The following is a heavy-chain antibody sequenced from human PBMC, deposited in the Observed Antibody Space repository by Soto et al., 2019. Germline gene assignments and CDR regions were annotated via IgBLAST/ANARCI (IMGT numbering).Heavy chain of an antibody. Sequence: LSLTCTVSGGSISSSSYYWGWIRQPPGEGLEWIGSIYYSGSTYYNPSLKSRVTISVDTSKNQFSLKLSSVTAADTAVYYCARRKSLYDSSGFNWAPFLDYWGQGTLVTVSS. CDR2: IYYSGST. D-gene: IGHD3-22*01. J-gene: IGHJ4*02. V-gene: IGHV4-39*01. CDR1: GGSISSSSYY. CDR3: ARRKSLYDSSGFNWAPFLDY.